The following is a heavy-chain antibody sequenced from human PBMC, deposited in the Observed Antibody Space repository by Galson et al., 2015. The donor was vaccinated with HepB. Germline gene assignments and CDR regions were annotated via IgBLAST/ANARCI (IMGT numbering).Heavy chain of an antibody. J-gene: IGHJ6*02. Sequence: SVKVSCKASGGTFSSYAISWVRQAPGQGLEWMGGIIPIFGTANYAQKFQGRVTITADKSTSTAYMELSSLRSEDTAVYYCARNIVVVVAATANYYDDGMDVWGQGTPVTVSS. D-gene: IGHD2-15*01. CDR3: ARNIVVVVAATANYYDDGMDV. CDR1: GGTFSSYA. V-gene: IGHV1-69*06. CDR2: IIPIFGTA.